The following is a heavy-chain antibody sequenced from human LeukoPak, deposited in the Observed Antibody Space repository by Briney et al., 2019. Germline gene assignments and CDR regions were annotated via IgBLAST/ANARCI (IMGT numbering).Heavy chain of an antibody. CDR3: AIDQAARMITFGGTRRWFDP. CDR2: INPNSGGT. Sequence: ASVKVSCTASGYTFTGYYMHWVRQAPGQGLEWMGWINPNSGGTNYAQKVQGRVTMTRDTSISTAYMELSRLRSDGTAVYYCAIDQAARMITFGGTRRWFDPWGQGTLVTVSS. D-gene: IGHD3-16*01. J-gene: IGHJ5*02. CDR1: GYTFTGYY. V-gene: IGHV1-2*02.